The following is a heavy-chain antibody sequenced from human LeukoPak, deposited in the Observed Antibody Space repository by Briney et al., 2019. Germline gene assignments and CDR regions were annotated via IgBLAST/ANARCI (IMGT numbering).Heavy chain of an antibody. J-gene: IGHJ4*02. CDR3: ASDRTNDLSIFSFDH. V-gene: IGHV1-46*01. CDR1: GYTFTSYY. CDR2: INPSGGST. Sequence: ASVEVSCTASGYTFTSYYMHWVRQAPGQGLEWMGIINPSGGSTSYAQTFKGRVTMTRDMSKSTVYLELGSLRSEDTAAYYCASDRTNDLSIFSFDHWGQGTLVTVSS. D-gene: IGHD1-1*01.